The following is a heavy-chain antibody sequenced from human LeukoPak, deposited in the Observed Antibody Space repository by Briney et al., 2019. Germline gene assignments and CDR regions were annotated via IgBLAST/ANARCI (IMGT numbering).Heavy chain of an antibody. V-gene: IGHV4-39*01. CDR1: GGSISSSSYY. J-gene: IGHJ4*02. D-gene: IGHD3-3*01. Sequence: SETLSLTCTVSGGSISSSSYYWGWIRQPPGKGLEWIGSIYYSGSTYYNPSLKSRVTISVDTSKNQFSLKLSSVTAADTAVYYCARIPLYYDFWSGYPLNFDYWGQGTLVTVSS. CDR2: IYYSGST. CDR3: ARIPLYYDFWSGYPLNFDY.